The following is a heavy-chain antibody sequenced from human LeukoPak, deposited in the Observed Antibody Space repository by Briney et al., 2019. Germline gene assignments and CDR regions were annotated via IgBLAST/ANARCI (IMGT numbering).Heavy chain of an antibody. Sequence: GGSLRLSCAASGFTFSSYAMHWVRQAPGKGLEWVAVISYDGSNKYYADSVKGRFTISRDNSKNTLYLQMNSLRAEDTAVYYCAKEGSIFGVVIRPYYFDYWGQGTLVTVSS. D-gene: IGHD3-3*01. CDR2: ISYDGSNK. J-gene: IGHJ4*02. CDR3: AKEGSIFGVVIRPYYFDY. CDR1: GFTFSSYA. V-gene: IGHV3-30*04.